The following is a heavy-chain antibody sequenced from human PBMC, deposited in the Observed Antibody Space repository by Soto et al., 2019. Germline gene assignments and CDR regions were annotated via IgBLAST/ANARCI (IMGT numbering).Heavy chain of an antibody. CDR1: GYTLTELS. J-gene: IGHJ6*02. V-gene: IGHV1-24*01. CDR3: ATRSRGLTYYYYGMDV. Sequence: ASVKVSCKVSGYTLTELSMHWVRQAPGKGLEWMGGFDPEDGETIYAQKFQGRVTMTEDTSTDTAYMELSSLRSEDTAVYYCATRSRGLTYYYYGMDVWGQGTTVTVSS. CDR2: FDPEDGET. D-gene: IGHD3-10*01.